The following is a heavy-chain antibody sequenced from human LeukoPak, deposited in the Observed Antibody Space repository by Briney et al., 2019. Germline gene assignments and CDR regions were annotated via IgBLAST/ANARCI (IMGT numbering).Heavy chain of an antibody. V-gene: IGHV4-31*03. CDR3: ARYRESNYVPNFDY. CDR1: GGSISSGGYY. J-gene: IGHJ4*02. D-gene: IGHD4-11*01. Sequence: SQTLSLTCTVSGGSISSGGYYWSWIRQHPGKGLEWIGYIYYSGSTCYNPSIKSRVTISVDTSKNQFSLKLSSVTAADTAVYYCARYRESNYVPNFDYWGQGTLVTVSS. CDR2: IYYSGST.